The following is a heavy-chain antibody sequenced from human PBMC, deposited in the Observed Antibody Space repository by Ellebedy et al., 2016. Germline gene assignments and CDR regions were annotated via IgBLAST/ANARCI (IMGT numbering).Heavy chain of an antibody. V-gene: IGHV1-69*13. Sequence: SVKVSXKASGGTFSSYAISWVRQAPGQGLEWMGGIIPIFGTANYAQKFQGRVTITADESTSTAYMELSSLRSEDTAVYYCATDLNSGWYNWFDPWGQGTLVTVSS. J-gene: IGHJ5*02. CDR1: GGTFSSYA. D-gene: IGHD6-19*01. CDR3: ATDLNSGWYNWFDP. CDR2: IIPIFGTA.